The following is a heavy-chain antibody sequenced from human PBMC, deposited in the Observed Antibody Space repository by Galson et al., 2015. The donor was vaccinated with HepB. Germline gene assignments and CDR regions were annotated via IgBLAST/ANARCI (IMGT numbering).Heavy chain of an antibody. J-gene: IGHJ6*03. CDR3: ARNRGGSGSFLSKYYDMDV. Sequence: SLRLSCAASGFTFSSYNMNWVRQAPGKGLEWVAYISSDYTSIDYADSVKGRFTISRDNAKNSLWLQTNSLRADDTAIYYCARNRGGSGSFLSKYYDMDVWGQGTTVTVSS. CDR1: GFTFSSYN. CDR2: ISSDYTSI. D-gene: IGHD3-10*01. V-gene: IGHV3-48*03.